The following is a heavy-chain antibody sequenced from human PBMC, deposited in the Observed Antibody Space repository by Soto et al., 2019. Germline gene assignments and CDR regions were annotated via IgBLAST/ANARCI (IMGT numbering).Heavy chain of an antibody. Sequence: ASVKVSCKASGYTFTSYGISWVRQAPGQGLEWMGWISAYNGNTNYAQKLQGRVTMTTDTSTSTAYMELRSLRSDDTAVYYCARDPGIVVVPAATQGGSYYYYYGMDVWGQGTTVTVYS. J-gene: IGHJ6*02. D-gene: IGHD2-2*01. V-gene: IGHV1-18*01. CDR3: ARDPGIVVVPAATQGGSYYYYYGMDV. CDR2: ISAYNGNT. CDR1: GYTFTSYG.